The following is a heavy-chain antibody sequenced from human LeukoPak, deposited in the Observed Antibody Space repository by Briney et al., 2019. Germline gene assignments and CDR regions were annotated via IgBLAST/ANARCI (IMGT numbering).Heavy chain of an antibody. CDR3: ARDVSFGFGY. D-gene: IGHD3-3*01. J-gene: IGHJ4*02. Sequence: PGGSLRLSCAASGFTFSTYAMSWVRQAPGRGLEWVAVSGSGGSTYYADSVKGRFTISRDNSKNTLYLQMNSLRAEDTAVYYCARDVSFGFGYWGQGTLVTVSS. CDR1: GFTFSTYA. V-gene: IGHV3-23*01. CDR2: SGSGGST.